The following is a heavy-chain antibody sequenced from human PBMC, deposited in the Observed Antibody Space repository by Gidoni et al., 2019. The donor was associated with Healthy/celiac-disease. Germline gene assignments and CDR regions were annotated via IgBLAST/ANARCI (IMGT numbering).Heavy chain of an antibody. J-gene: IGHJ6*02. Sequence: QVQLQPWGAGLLKPSETLSLTCAVYGGSFSGYYWSWIRQPPGKGLEWIGEINHSGSTNYNPSLKSRVTISVDTSKNQFSLKLSSVTAADTAVYYCARLPYYYDSSGYYPRLRYYYYGMDVWGQGTTVTVSS. V-gene: IGHV4-34*01. CDR3: ARLPYYYDSSGYYPRLRYYYYGMDV. CDR2: INHSGST. D-gene: IGHD3-22*01. CDR1: GGSFSGYY.